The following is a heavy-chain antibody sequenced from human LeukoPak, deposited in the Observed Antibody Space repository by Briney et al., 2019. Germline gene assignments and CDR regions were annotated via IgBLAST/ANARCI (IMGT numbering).Heavy chain of an antibody. CDR1: GFTFSSYG. J-gene: IGHJ6*03. CDR3: ARAPATYYDFWSGSYMDV. D-gene: IGHD3-3*01. CDR2: INSDGSST. V-gene: IGHV3-74*01. Sequence: PGGSLRLSCAASGFTFSSYGMSWVRQAPGKGLEWVSRINSDGSSTSYADSVKGRFTISRDNAKNTLYLQMNSLRAEDTAVYYCARAPATYYDFWSGSYMDVWGKGTTVTVSS.